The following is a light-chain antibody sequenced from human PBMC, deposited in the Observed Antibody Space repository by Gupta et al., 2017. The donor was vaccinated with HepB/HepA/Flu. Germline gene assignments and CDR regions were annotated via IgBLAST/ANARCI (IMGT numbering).Light chain of an antibody. CDR1: QAISNY. CDR2: GAS. V-gene: IGKV1-9*01. Sequence: DIQLTQSPSFLSASVGDRVTITCRASQAISNYFAWYQVKPGKAPYLQIYGASNLESGVPSRFSGSGSGAEFTLTISSLQPEDFATYYCQQLNTYPPWTFGQGTKVEIK. CDR3: QQLNTYPPWT. J-gene: IGKJ1*01.